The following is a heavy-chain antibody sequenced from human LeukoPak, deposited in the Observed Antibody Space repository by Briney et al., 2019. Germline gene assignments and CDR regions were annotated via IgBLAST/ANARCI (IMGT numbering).Heavy chain of an antibody. V-gene: IGHV3-7*04. Sequence: PGRSLRLSCAASGFSLSTYWMSWVRQAPGTWLEWVANIKQDGSETYYVKSVKDRFTISRDNAKNSLYLQMSGLRAEDTAVYYCARVKRYNYAHGTDYWGQGTLVTVSS. CDR3: ARVKRYNYAHGTDY. D-gene: IGHD5-18*01. CDR1: GFSLSTYW. J-gene: IGHJ4*02. CDR2: IKQDGSET.